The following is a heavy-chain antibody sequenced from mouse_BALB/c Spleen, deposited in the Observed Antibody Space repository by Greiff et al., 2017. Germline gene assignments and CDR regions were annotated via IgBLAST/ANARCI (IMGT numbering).Heavy chain of an antibody. V-gene: IGHV1-31*01. CDR1: GYSFTGYY. J-gene: IGHJ3*01. D-gene: IGHD4-1*02. Sequence: VQLQQSGPELVKPGASVKISCKASGYSFTGYYMHWVKQSHVKSLEWIGRINPYNGATSYNQNFKDKASLTVDKSSSTAYMELHSLTSEDSAVYYCARSNWDGFAYWGQGTLVTVSA. CDR3: ARSNWDGFAY. CDR2: INPYNGAT.